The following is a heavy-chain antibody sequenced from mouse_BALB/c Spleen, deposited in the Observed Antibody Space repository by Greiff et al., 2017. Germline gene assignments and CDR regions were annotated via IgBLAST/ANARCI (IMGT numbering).Heavy chain of an antibody. Sequence: VQLKESGAELVRSGASVKLSCTASGFNIKDYYMHWVKQRPEQGLEWIGWIDPENGDTEYAPKFQGKATMTADTSSNTAYLQLSSLTSEDTAVYYCNAYGNYVLYFDYWGQGTTLTVSS. CDR3: NAYGNYVLYFDY. CDR1: GFNIKDYY. V-gene: IGHV14-4*02. D-gene: IGHD2-1*01. CDR2: IDPENGDT. J-gene: IGHJ2*01.